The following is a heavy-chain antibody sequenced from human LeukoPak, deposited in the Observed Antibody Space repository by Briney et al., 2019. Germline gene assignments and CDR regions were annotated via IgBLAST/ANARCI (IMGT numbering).Heavy chain of an antibody. Sequence: PGRSLRLSCAASGFTFSSYGMHWVRQAPGKGLEWVAVISYDGSNKYYADSVKDRFTISRDNSKNTLYLQMNSLRAEDTAVYYCAKDRMSGPDSSGYRPPQLDWFDPWGQGTLVTVSS. D-gene: IGHD3-22*01. CDR1: GFTFSSYG. J-gene: IGHJ5*02. CDR3: AKDRMSGPDSSGYRPPQLDWFDP. V-gene: IGHV3-30*18. CDR2: ISYDGSNK.